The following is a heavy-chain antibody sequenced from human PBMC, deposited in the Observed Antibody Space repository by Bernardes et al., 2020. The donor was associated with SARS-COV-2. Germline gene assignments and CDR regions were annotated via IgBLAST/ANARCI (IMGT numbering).Heavy chain of an antibody. CDR3: ANGGPKTIFGVVIIKNGMDV. J-gene: IGHJ6*02. CDR2: ISGSGGST. D-gene: IGHD3-3*01. Sequence: GGSLRLSCAASGFTFSSYAMSWVRQAPGKGLEWVSAISGSGGSTYYADPVKGRFTISRDNSKNTLYLQMNSLRAEDTAVYYCANGGPKTIFGVVIIKNGMDVWGQGTTVTVSS. CDR1: GFTFSSYA. V-gene: IGHV3-23*01.